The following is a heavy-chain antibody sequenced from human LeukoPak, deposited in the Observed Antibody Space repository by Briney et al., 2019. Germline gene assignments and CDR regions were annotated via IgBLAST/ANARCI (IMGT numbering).Heavy chain of an antibody. CDR3: ARDQWLAYYYHGMDV. V-gene: IGHV3-48*03. CDR2: ITNNGTTI. J-gene: IGHJ6*02. CDR1: GFTFSSYA. Sequence: PGGSLRLSCAASGFTFSSYAMNWVRQAPGKGLEWVSYITNNGTTIYYADSVKGRFTISRDNAENSLYLQMNSLRAEDTAMYYCARDQWLAYYYHGMDVWGQGTTVTVSS. D-gene: IGHD6-19*01.